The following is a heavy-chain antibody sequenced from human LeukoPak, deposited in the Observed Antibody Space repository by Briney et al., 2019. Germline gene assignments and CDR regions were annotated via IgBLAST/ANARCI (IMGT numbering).Heavy chain of an antibody. D-gene: IGHD6-19*01. Sequence: GGSLRLSCAASGFTFNNYAMSWVRQAPGKGLEWVSAISVSGGSTYYADSVKGRFTISRDNSKNTLYLQMNSLRAEDTAVYYCAKIPYEYNTGWYAAFDIWGQGTMVTVSS. CDR2: ISVSGGST. V-gene: IGHV3-23*01. J-gene: IGHJ3*02. CDR1: GFTFNNYA. CDR3: AKIPYEYNTGWYAAFDI.